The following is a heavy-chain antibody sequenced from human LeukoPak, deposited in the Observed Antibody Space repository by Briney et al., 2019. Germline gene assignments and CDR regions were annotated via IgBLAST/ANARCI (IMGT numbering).Heavy chain of an antibody. J-gene: IGHJ4*02. V-gene: IGHV3-15*01. CDR3: ATDYYDSSGYIDY. Sequence: GGSLRLSCAASGLTFSDHYMDWVRQAPGKGLEWVGRIKSKTDGGTTDYAAPVKGRFTISRDDSKNTLYLQMNSLKTEDTAVYYCATDYYDSSGYIDYWGQGALVTVSS. CDR2: IKSKTDGGTT. D-gene: IGHD3-22*01. CDR1: GLTFSDHY.